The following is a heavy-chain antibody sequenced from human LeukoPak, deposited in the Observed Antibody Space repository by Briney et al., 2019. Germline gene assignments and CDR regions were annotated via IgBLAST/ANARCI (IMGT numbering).Heavy chain of an antibody. CDR1: GGSISSYY. Sequence: SDTLSLTCTVSGGSISSYYWTWIRQPPGKGLEWIGYIHYSGSSRSHPSLNSRVTMSVDTSKSQFSLKLTSVTAADTAVYYCARDSGRIHGYYYGMDVWGQGTAVTVSS. J-gene: IGHJ6*02. CDR2: IHYSGSS. V-gene: IGHV4-59*01. D-gene: IGHD1-1*01. CDR3: ARDSGRIHGYYYGMDV.